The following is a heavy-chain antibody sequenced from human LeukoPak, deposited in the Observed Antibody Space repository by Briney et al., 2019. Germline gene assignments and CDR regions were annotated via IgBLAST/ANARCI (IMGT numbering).Heavy chain of an antibody. J-gene: IGHJ4*02. Sequence: SVKVSCKSSGGTFSTYGFTWVRQAPGQGLEWMGWIFPKFGTPNYAQRFQGRVTITADESTNTAYMEMRSLRSDDTAVYYCARGSSGSHTFDFWGQGSLVTVSS. D-gene: IGHD1-26*01. CDR3: ARGSSGSHTFDF. CDR1: GGTFSTYG. V-gene: IGHV1-69*13. CDR2: IFPKFGTP.